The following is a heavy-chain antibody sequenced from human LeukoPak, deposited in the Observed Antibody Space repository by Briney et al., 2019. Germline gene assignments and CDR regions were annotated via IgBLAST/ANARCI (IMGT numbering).Heavy chain of an antibody. CDR3: ASSSWHYYYYYYMDV. CDR2: IYYSGST. D-gene: IGHD6-13*01. CDR1: GGSISSYY. V-gene: IGHV4-59*12. J-gene: IGHJ6*03. Sequence: SETLSLTCTVSGGSISSYYWSWIRQPPGKELEWIGYIYYSGSTNYKPSLKSRVTISVETSKNQFSLKLSSVTAADTAVYYCASSSWHYYYYYYMDVWGKGTTVTVSS.